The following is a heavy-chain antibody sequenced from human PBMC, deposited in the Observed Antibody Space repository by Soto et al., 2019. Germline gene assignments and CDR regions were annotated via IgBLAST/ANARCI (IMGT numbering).Heavy chain of an antibody. CDR2: ISAYNGNT. J-gene: IGHJ4*02. D-gene: IGHD1-26*01. CDR3: ARSGVWEPRDD. CDR1: GYTFTSYG. Sequence: QVQLVQSGAEVKKPGASVKVSCKASGYTFTSYGISWVQQAPGQGLEWMGWISAYNGNTNYAQKLQGRVTMTTDTPTNTAYMELRSLRSEDTAVYCCARSGVWEPRDDWGQGTLVTVSS. V-gene: IGHV1-18*01.